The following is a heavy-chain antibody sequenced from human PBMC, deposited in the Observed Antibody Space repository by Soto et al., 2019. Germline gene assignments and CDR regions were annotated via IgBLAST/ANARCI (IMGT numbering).Heavy chain of an antibody. V-gene: IGHV1-69*02. D-gene: IGHD6-19*01. CDR2: IIPILGIA. CDR1: GGTFSSYT. CDR3: AIAVAGTHGMDV. J-gene: IGHJ6*02. Sequence: QVQLVQSGAEVKKPGSSVKVSCKASGGTFSSYTISWVRQAPGQGLEWMGRIIPILGIANYAQKFQGRVTFTADKSTSTAYMELSSLRSEDTAVYYCAIAVAGTHGMDVWGQGTTVTVSS.